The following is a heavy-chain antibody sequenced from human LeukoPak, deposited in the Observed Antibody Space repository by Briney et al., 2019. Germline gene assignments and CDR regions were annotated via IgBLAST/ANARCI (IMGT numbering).Heavy chain of an antibody. CDR1: GFTFSSYW. Sequence: GGSLRLSCAASGFTFSSYWMHWVRQAPGKGLVWVSRINSNGNSTTYADSVKGRFTISRDNAKNTLYLQMNSLRAEDTAVYYCAREYSSSRYFDYWGRGTLVTVSS. V-gene: IGHV3-74*01. CDR2: INSNGNST. J-gene: IGHJ4*02. D-gene: IGHD6-6*01. CDR3: AREYSSSRYFDY.